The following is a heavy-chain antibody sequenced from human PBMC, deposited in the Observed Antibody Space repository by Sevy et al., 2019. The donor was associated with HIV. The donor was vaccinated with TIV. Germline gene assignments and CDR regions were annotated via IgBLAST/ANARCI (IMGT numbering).Heavy chain of an antibody. CDR2: MYHSGST. CDR3: ARGDPSNAFDY. J-gene: IGHJ4*02. D-gene: IGHD2-8*01. CDR1: GGSISSGGYS. V-gene: IGHV4-30-2*01. Sequence: TLSLTCAVSGGSISSGGYSWSWIRQPPGKGLEWIGYMYHSGSTYYNPSLKSRVTISVDRSKNQFSLRLSSVTAADTAVYYCARGDPSNAFDYWGQGTLVTVSS.